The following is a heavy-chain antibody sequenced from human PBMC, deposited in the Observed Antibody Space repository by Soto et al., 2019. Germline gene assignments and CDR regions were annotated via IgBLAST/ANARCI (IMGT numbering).Heavy chain of an antibody. CDR1: GGTFSSYA. V-gene: IGHV1-69*01. D-gene: IGHD3-3*01. J-gene: IGHJ4*02. CDR3: ARDVPYFGVVIKRFDY. CDR2: IIPIFGTA. Sequence: QVQLVQSGAEVKKPGSSVKVSCKASGGTFSSYAISWVRQAPGQGLEWMGGIIPIFGTANYAQKFQGRVTITEDETTSTAYMELSSLRSEDTAVYYCARDVPYFGVVIKRFDYWGQGTLVTVSS.